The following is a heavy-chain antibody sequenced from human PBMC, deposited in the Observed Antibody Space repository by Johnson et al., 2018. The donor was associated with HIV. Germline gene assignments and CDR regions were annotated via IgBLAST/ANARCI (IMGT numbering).Heavy chain of an antibody. CDR2: IRASGGGT. CDR3: AKGYSSSGYWVTPNDAFDL. CDR1: GFTFSNYA. D-gene: IGHD3-22*01. Sequence: VQLVESGGGLVQPGGSMRLSCAASGFTFSNYAMSWVRQAPGQGIAWVSHIRASGGGTYYADSVQGRLIISIDNSKTTLYLQMNSLRAEDTAVYYCAKGYSSSGYWVTPNDAFDLWGQGTMVTVSS. V-gene: IGHV3-23*04. J-gene: IGHJ3*01.